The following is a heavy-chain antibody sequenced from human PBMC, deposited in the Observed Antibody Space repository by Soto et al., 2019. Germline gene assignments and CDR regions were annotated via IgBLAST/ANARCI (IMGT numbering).Heavy chain of an antibody. Sequence: SETLSLTCAVYGGSFSGYYWTWIRQPPEKGLEWIGEIDSSGSIHYNPSLKSRATISVDTSTNQFSLKLNSVTAADTAVYFCSRGHDAYKMGNYWGQGALVTVS. CDR1: GGSFSGYY. D-gene: IGHD3-16*01. J-gene: IGHJ4*02. CDR2: IDSSGSI. V-gene: IGHV4-34*01. CDR3: SRGHDAYKMGNY.